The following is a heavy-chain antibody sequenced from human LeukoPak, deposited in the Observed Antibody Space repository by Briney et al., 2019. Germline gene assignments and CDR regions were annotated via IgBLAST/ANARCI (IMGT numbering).Heavy chain of an antibody. Sequence: SETLSLTCTVSGGSISSSSYYWGWIRQPPGKGLEWIGSIYYSGSTYYNPSLKSRVTISVDTSKNQFSLKLSSVTAADTAVYYCARETSGYSYGWGTGGDYWGQGTLVTVSS. D-gene: IGHD5-18*01. CDR3: ARETSGYSYGWGTGGDY. CDR2: IYYSGST. CDR1: GGSISSSSYY. J-gene: IGHJ4*02. V-gene: IGHV4-39*07.